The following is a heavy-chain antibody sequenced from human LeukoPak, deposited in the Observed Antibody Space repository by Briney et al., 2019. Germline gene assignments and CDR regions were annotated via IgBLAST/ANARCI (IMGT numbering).Heavy chain of an antibody. J-gene: IGHJ4*02. V-gene: IGHV1-69*05. CDR2: IIPIFGTA. D-gene: IGHD4-17*01. CDR3: ARLGTSGDYALDY. Sequence: SVKVSCKASGGTFSSYAISWVRQAPGQGLEWMGGIIPIFGTANYAQKFQGRVTITTDESTSTAYMELSSLRSEDTAVYYCARLGTSGDYALDYWGQGTLVAVSS. CDR1: GGTFSSYA.